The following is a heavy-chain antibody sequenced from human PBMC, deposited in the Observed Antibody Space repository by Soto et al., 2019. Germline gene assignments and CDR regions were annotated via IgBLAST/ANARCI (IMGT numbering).Heavy chain of an antibody. D-gene: IGHD1-20*01. J-gene: IGHJ6*02. CDR1: GVVFKNYE. V-gene: IGHV3-48*03. Sequence: PGGSLRLSCVASGVVFKNYEMNWVRQAPGKGLEWISYISNSGNTIYVADSMRGRFTISRDNAKNSLFLQMNSLRADDTAVYYCARDIDNRDYYYGLVVCGQTTTVTVSS. CDR2: ISNSGNTI. CDR3: ARDIDNRDYYYGLVV.